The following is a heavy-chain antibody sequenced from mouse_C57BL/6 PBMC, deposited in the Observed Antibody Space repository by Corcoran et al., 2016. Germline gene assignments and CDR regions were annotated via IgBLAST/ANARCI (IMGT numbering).Heavy chain of an antibody. Sequence: QVQLKQSGAELVRPGASVKLSCKASGYTFTDYYINWVKQRPGQGLEWIARIYPGSGNTSYNEKFKVKATLTAEKSSSTAYMQPSSLTSEDSAVYFGARERADYSSYYGEYWGQGTTLTVAS. D-gene: IGHD2-12*01. V-gene: IGHV1-76*01. CDR1: GYTFTDYY. CDR2: IYPGSGNT. J-gene: IGHJ2*01. CDR3: ARERADYSSYYGEY.